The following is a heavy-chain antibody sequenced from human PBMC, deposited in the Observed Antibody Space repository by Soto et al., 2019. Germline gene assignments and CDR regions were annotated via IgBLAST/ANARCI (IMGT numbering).Heavy chain of an antibody. D-gene: IGHD3-16*02. CDR3: ARDYRTSAGRHFDY. CDR1: GGSLSRGTDS. Sequence: PSETLSLTCTVSGGSLSRGTDSWSWIRQAPGKAPEWIGYIYNRGDTYFNPSLKSRVAISIDRSKNQFSLKLNSVTAADTAVYFCARDYRTSAGRHFDYWGQGILVTVPQ. J-gene: IGHJ4*02. V-gene: IGHV4-30-2*01. CDR2: IYNRGDT.